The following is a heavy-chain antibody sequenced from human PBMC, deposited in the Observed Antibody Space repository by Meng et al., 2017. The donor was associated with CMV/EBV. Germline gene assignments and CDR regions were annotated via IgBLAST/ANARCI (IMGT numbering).Heavy chain of an antibody. CDR1: GYTFTSYD. V-gene: IGHV1-8*01. Sequence: ASVKVSCKASGYTFTSYDINWVRQATGQGLEWMGWMNPNSGKTGYAQKFQGRVTMTRNTSTSTAYMELSSLRSEDAAVYSCARGADIVVVPAATDAFDIWGQGTMVTVSS. D-gene: IGHD2-2*01. CDR3: ARGADIVVVPAATDAFDI. J-gene: IGHJ3*02. CDR2: MNPNSGKT.